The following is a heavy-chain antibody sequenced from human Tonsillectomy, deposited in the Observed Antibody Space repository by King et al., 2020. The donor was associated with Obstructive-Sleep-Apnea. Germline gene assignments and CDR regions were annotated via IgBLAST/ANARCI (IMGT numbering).Heavy chain of an antibody. Sequence: QLQESGPGLVKPSETLSLTCTVSGGSISSSSYYWGWIRQPPGKGLEWIGSIYYSGSTYYNPSLKSRVTISVDTSKNQFSLKLSSVTAAVTAVYYCARVSRVGAKLDYWGQGTLVTVSS. CDR1: GGSISSSSYY. V-gene: IGHV4-39*07. J-gene: IGHJ4*02. D-gene: IGHD1-26*01. CDR2: IYYSGST. CDR3: ARVSRVGAKLDY.